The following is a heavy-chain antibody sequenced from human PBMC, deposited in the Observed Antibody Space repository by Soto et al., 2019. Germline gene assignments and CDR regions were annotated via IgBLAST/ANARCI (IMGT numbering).Heavy chain of an antibody. V-gene: IGHV3-64*01. Sequence: GGSLRLSCAASGFTFSSYAMHWVRQAPGKGLEYVSAISSNGGSTYYENSVKGRFTISRDNSKNTLYLQMGSLRAEDMAVYYCARRRGEYQLLFPRNYMDVWGKGTTVTVSS. D-gene: IGHD2-2*01. J-gene: IGHJ6*03. CDR2: ISSNGGST. CDR3: ARRRGEYQLLFPRNYMDV. CDR1: GFTFSSYA.